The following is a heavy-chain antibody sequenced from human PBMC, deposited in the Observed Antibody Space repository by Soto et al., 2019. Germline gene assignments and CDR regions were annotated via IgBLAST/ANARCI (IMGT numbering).Heavy chain of an antibody. V-gene: IGHV3-13*01. CDR3: AKSQEIGTHFFDS. Sequence: GGSLILSCEASGFTFSGFDMHWVRQPTGKGLEWVSSIGTAGDTYYAVSMKGRFTISRDNAKNSLSLQMNSLRAGDMAVYFCAKSQEIGTHFFDSWGQGXQVTVYS. CDR2: IGTAGDT. CDR1: GFTFSGFD. D-gene: IGHD6-13*01. J-gene: IGHJ4*02.